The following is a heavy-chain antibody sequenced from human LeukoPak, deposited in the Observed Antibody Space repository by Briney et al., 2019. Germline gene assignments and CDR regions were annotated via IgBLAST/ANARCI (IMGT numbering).Heavy chain of an antibody. V-gene: IGHV1-2*02. D-gene: IGHD4-11*01. J-gene: IGHJ6*03. Sequence: GASVKVSCKASGYTFTGYYMHWVRQAPGHGLEWMGWINPNSGGTNYAQKFQGRVTMTRDTSISTAYMELSSLRSDDTAVYYCAREFRTGVTTLNYYYYMDVWGKGTTVTVSS. CDR2: INPNSGGT. CDR3: AREFRTGVTTLNYYYYMDV. CDR1: GYTFTGYY.